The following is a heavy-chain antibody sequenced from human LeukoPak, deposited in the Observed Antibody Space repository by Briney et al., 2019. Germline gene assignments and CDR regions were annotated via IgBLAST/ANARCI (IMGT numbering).Heavy chain of an antibody. CDR2: TYYSWTT. CDR1: GSSMSSYY. CDR3: ARHGFRTGGSWIFDY. V-gene: IGHV4-59*08. D-gene: IGHD3/OR15-3a*01. J-gene: IGHJ4*02. Sequence: SETLPLTCTVSGSSMSSYYWSWIRQPPGKGLEWIGFTYYSWTTNYNPSLKERVTISVDTSNNQFSLKLSSVTAADTAVYFCARHGFRTGGSWIFDYWGQGALVTVSS.